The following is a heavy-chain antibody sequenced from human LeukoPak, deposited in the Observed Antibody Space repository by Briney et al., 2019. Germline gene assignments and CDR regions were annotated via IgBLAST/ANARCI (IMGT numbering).Heavy chain of an antibody. CDR3: AKDPLP. V-gene: IGHV3-21*04. CDR2: ITRSNYT. CDR1: GFTFSSYS. J-gene: IGHJ5*02. Sequence: GGSLRLSCAASGFTFSSYSMNWVRQAPGKGLEWVSSITRSNYTYYADSVKGRFTISRDNSKNTLYLQMNSLRAEDTALYYCAKDPLPWGQGTLVTVSS.